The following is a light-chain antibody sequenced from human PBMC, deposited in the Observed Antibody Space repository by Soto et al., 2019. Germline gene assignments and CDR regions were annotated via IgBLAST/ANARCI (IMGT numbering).Light chain of an antibody. V-gene: IGKV1-5*01. J-gene: IGKJ1*01. CDR2: DAS. CDR1: QSISRY. Sequence: DIQMTQSPSSLSASVGDRVTITCRASQSISRYLNWYQQKPGKDPKLLIYDASSLESGVPSRVSGSGSGTEVTLTISSLQTDDFATYYCQQYNSYSQTFGQGTKVDIK. CDR3: QQYNSYSQT.